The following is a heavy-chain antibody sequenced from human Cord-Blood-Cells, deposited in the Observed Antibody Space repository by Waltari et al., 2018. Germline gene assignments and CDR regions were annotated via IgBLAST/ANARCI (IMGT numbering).Heavy chain of an antibody. Sequence: QVQLVQSGAEVKKPGSSVKVSCKASGGTFSSYAISWVRQAPGQGVEWMGRVIPILGIANDAQKFQGRVTITEDKSTSTAYMELRSLVSEDTAVYYCAGDFPHSIAATPDWFDPWGQGTLVTVSS. CDR1: GGTFSSYA. CDR2: VIPILGIA. V-gene: IGHV1-69*09. J-gene: IGHJ5*02. CDR3: AGDFPHSIAATPDWFDP. D-gene: IGHD3-3*02.